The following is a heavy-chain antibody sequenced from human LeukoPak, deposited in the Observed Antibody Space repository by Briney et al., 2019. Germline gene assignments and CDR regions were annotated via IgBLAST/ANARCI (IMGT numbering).Heavy chain of an antibody. V-gene: IGHV2-70*04. CDR2: IDWDDDK. Sequence: TLSLTCTVSGDSISGQRHHWNWIRQPPGKALEWLARIDWDDDKYYSTSLKTRLTISKDTSKNQVVLTMTNMDPVDTATYYCARMCYGSGSDYWGQGTLVTVSS. CDR1: GDSISGQRHH. J-gene: IGHJ4*02. D-gene: IGHD3-10*01. CDR3: ARMCYGSGSDY.